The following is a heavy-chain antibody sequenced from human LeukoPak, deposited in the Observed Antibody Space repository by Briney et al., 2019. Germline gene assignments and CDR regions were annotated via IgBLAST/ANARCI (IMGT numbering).Heavy chain of an antibody. CDR1: GGSISSGGYY. CDR3: ARAHNPGYFDY. J-gene: IGHJ4*02. V-gene: IGHV4-31*03. D-gene: IGHD2-21*01. CDR2: IYYSGST. Sequence: SETLSLTCTVSGGSISSGGYYWSWIRQHPGKGLEWIGYIYYSGSTYYNPSLKSRATISVDTSKNQFSLKLSSVTAADTAVYYCARAHNPGYFDYWGQGTLVTVSS.